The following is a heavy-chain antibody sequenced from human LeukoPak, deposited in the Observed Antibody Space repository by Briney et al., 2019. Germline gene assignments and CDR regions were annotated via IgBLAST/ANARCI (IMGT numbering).Heavy chain of an antibody. V-gene: IGHV3-21*01. Sequence: GGSLRLSCAASGFTFSSYSMNWVRQAPGKGLKWVSSISSSSSYIYYADSVKGRFTISRDNAKNSLYLQMNSLRAEDTAVYYCESPYGRYGMDVWGQGTTVTVSS. J-gene: IGHJ6*02. CDR1: GFTFSSYS. CDR3: ESPYGRYGMDV. D-gene: IGHD2-21*01. CDR2: ISSSSSYI.